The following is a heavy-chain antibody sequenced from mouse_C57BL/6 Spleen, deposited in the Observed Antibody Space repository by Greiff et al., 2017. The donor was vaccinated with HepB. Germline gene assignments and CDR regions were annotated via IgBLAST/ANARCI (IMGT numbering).Heavy chain of an antibody. CDR1: GFTFSSYG. V-gene: IGHV5-6*01. Sequence: EVQLVESGGDLVKPGGSLKLSCAASGFTFSSYGMSWVRQTPDKRLEWVATISSGGSYTYYPDSVKGRFTISRDNAKNTLYLQMSSLKSEDTAMYYCAKPGGSSYYFDYWGQGTTLTVAS. CDR2: ISSGGSYT. J-gene: IGHJ2*01. CDR3: AKPGGSSYYFDY. D-gene: IGHD1-1*01.